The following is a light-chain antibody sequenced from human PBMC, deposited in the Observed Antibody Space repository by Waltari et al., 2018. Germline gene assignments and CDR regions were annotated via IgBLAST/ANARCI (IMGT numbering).Light chain of an antibody. CDR3: QKYEALPGT. Sequence: ELVSTQSPGLLPLPTGERAPLSCRASQCISKYLVWYQQKHGQAPRLLIYDASIRATGIPYRFSGSGSGTEFSLIISRLEPEDFAVYYCQKYEALPGTFGQGTKVEIK. J-gene: IGKJ1*01. CDR1: QCISKY. V-gene: IGKV3-20*01. CDR2: DAS.